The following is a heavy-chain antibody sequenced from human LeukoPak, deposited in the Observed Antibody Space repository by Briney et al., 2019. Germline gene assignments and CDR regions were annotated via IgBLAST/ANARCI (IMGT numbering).Heavy chain of an antibody. CDR3: ARAGSFCGGDCYVSQH. D-gene: IGHD2-21*01. CDR1: GDTFNSYA. J-gene: IGHJ1*01. Sequence: SVKVXCKASGDTFNSYAISWVRQAPGQGLEWMGGIIPIFGTANYAQKFQGRVTITADESTSAAYMELSSLRSEDTAVYYCARAGSFCGGDCYVSQHWGQGTLVTVSS. CDR2: IIPIFGTA. V-gene: IGHV1-69*13.